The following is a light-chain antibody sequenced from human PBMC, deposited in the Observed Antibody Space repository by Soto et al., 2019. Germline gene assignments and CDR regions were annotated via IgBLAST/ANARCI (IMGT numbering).Light chain of an antibody. CDR3: SSYTTRTTQV. Sequence: QSALTQPASVSGSPGQSITISCTGTSSDVGSYNYVSWYQQHPGKAPKLMIYEVRNRPSGVSDRFSGSKSGKTASLTIFGLQAEDEADHYCSSYTTRTTQVFGGGTKVTVL. J-gene: IGLJ2*01. CDR2: EVR. CDR1: SSDVGSYNY. V-gene: IGLV2-14*01.